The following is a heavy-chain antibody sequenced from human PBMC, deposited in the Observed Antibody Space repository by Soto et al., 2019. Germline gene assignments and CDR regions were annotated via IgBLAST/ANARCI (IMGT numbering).Heavy chain of an antibody. Sequence: SETLSLTCAVYGGSFSGYYWSWIRQPPGKGLEWIGEINHSGRTYYNPSLKSRVSISIDTSMNQFSLKLSSVTAADTAVYYCARQRTTVVTQAYFAYWGQGALVTVSS. V-gene: IGHV4-34*01. CDR1: GGSFSGYY. D-gene: IGHD2-21*02. CDR3: ARQRTTVVTQAYFAY. J-gene: IGHJ4*02. CDR2: INHSGRT.